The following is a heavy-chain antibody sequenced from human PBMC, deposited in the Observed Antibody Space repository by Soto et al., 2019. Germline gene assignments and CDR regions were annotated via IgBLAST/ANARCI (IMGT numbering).Heavy chain of an antibody. Sequence: QVQLQESGPGLVKPSETLSLTCTVSGGSISSYYWSWIRQPPGKGLEWIGYIYYSGSTNYNPSLKSRVTISVDTSKNQFSLKLSSVTAADTAVDYCARGSWGYYDIVDYYYYYGMDVWGQGTTVTVAS. CDR2: IYYSGST. V-gene: IGHV4-59*01. J-gene: IGHJ6*02. CDR1: GGSISSYY. CDR3: ARGSWGYYDIVDYYYYYGMDV. D-gene: IGHD3-22*01.